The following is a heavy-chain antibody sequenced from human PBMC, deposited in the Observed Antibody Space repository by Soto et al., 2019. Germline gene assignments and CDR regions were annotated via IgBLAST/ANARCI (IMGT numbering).Heavy chain of an antibody. D-gene: IGHD3-10*01. V-gene: IGHV4-34*01. CDR1: GGSFSGYY. CDR3: ARGGSMVRGVEEYYFDY. CDR2: INHSGST. J-gene: IGHJ4*02. Sequence: SETMSLTRAVYGGSFSGYYWSWIRQPPGKGLEWIGEINHSGSTNYNPSLKSRVTISVDTSKNQFSLKLSSVTAADTAVYYCARGGSMVRGVEEYYFDYWGEGTLVTVSS.